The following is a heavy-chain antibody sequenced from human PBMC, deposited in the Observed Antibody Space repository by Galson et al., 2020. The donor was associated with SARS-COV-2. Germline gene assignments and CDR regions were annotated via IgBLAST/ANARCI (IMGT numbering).Heavy chain of an antibody. Sequence: SGPTLVKPTQTLTLTCTFSGFSLSSSGVGVGWIRQPPGKALEWLALIYWDDDEHYSPSLKSRLTITKATSKNQVVLTMTNMDPVDTGTYFCARVLYFGGSFYWGFDYWGQGTRVIVSS. CDR1: GFSLSSSGVG. CDR2: IYWDDDE. D-gene: IGHD3-10*01. J-gene: IGHJ4*02. V-gene: IGHV2-5*02. CDR3: ARVLYFGGSFYWGFDY.